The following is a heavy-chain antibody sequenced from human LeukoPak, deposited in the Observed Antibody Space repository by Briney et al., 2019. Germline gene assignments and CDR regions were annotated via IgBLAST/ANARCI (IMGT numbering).Heavy chain of an antibody. Sequence: GGSLRLSCAASGFTFSSYAMSWVRQAPGKGLEWVSAISGSGGSTYYADSVKGRFTISRDISKNTLYLQMNSLRAEDTAVYYCAKDTARYCYGNFDYWGQGTLVTVSS. CDR2: ISGSGGST. J-gene: IGHJ4*02. CDR3: AKDTARYCYGNFDY. V-gene: IGHV3-23*01. CDR1: GFTFSSYA. D-gene: IGHD5-18*01.